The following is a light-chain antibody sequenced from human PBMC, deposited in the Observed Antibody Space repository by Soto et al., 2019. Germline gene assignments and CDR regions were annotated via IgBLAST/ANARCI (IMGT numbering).Light chain of an antibody. V-gene: IGLV2-8*01. CDR1: SSDVGGYNY. CDR3: SSYAGSNNFVV. Sequence: QSVLTQPPSASGSPGQSVTISCTGTSSDVGGYNYVSWYQQHPGKAPKLMIYEVSKRPSGVPDRFSGSKSGNTASLTVSGLQHEDEADYYCSSYAGSNNFVVFGGGTKLTVL. J-gene: IGLJ2*01. CDR2: EVS.